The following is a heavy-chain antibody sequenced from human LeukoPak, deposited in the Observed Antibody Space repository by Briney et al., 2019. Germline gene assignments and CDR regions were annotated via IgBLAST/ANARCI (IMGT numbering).Heavy chain of an antibody. J-gene: IGHJ5*02. D-gene: IGHD6-19*01. CDR2: ISYDGSNK. CDR1: GFTFSSHG. Sequence: PGGSLRLSCAASGFTFSSHGMNWVRQAPGKGLEWVAVISYDGSNKYYADSVKGRFTISRDNSKNTLYLQMNSLRAEDTAVYYCAKAAVAGRTWFDPWGQGTLVTVSS. CDR3: AKAAVAGRTWFDP. V-gene: IGHV3-30*18.